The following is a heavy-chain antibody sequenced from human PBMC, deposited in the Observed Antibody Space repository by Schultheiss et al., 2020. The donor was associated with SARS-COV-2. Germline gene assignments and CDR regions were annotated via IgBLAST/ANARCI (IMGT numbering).Heavy chain of an antibody. Sequence: GGSLRLSCAASGFTFTNAWMGWVRQAPGKGPEWLAHISTGSDTVHYADSVKGRFTISRDNAKNSLYLRMNSLRAEDTAIYYCARGSRGYNSGGSAPMDYWGQGTLVTVSS. CDR2: ISTGSDTV. CDR1: GFTFTNAW. D-gene: IGHD5-18*01. J-gene: IGHJ4*02. CDR3: ARGSRGYNSGGSAPMDY. V-gene: IGHV3-11*01.